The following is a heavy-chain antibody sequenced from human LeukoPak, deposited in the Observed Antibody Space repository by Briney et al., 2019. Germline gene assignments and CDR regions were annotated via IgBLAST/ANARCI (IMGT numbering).Heavy chain of an antibody. CDR1: GYTFTSYY. CDR2: INPNSGGT. D-gene: IGHD4-17*01. J-gene: IGHJ4*02. CDR3: ARVSSYGDYVSY. V-gene: IGHV1-2*02. Sequence: ASVKVSCKASGYTFTSYYMHWVRQAPGQGLEWMGWINPNSGGTNYAQKFQGRVTMTRDTSISTAYMELSRLRSDDTAVYYCARVSSYGDYVSYWGQGTLVTVSS.